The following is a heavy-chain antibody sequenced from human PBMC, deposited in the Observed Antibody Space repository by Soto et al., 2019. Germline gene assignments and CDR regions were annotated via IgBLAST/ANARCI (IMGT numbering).Heavy chain of an antibody. CDR3: ASFITMIVVVFDY. Sequence: SETLSLTCTVSGGSISSSSYYWGWIRQPPGKGLEWIGSIYYSGSTYYNPSLKSRVTISVDTSKNQFSLKLSSVTAADTAVYYCASFITMIVVVFDYWGQGTLVTVSS. CDR2: IYYSGST. D-gene: IGHD3-22*01. CDR1: GGSISSSSYY. V-gene: IGHV4-39*01. J-gene: IGHJ4*02.